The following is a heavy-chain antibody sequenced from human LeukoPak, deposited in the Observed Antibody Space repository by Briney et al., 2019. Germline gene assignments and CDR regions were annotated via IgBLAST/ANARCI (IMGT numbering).Heavy chain of an antibody. CDR2: IYYSGST. J-gene: IGHJ4*02. D-gene: IGHD6-13*01. CDR1: GGSISSGDYY. CDR3: AAPGIAAAGPTFDY. Sequence: SETLSLTCTVSGGSISSGDYYWSWIRQPPGKGLEWIGYIYYSGSTYYNPPLKSRVTISVDTSKNQFSLKLSSVTAADTAVYYCAAPGIAAAGPTFDYWGQGTLVTVSS. V-gene: IGHV4-30-4*01.